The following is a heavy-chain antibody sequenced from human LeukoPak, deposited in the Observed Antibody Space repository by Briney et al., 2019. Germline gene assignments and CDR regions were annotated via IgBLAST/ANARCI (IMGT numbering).Heavy chain of an antibody. CDR3: ARAKWSYYGSGSYVVGAFDI. J-gene: IGHJ3*02. V-gene: IGHV3-66*01. Sequence: GGSLRLSCAASGFTVSSNYMSWVRQAPGKGLEWVSVIYSGGSTYYADSVKGRFTISRDNSKNTLYLQMNSLRAEDTAVYYCARAKWSYYGSGSYVVGAFDIWGQGTMVTVSS. CDR1: GFTVSSNY. CDR2: IYSGGST. D-gene: IGHD3-10*01.